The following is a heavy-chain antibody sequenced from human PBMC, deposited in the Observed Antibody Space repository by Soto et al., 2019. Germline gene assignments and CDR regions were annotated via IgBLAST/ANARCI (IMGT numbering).Heavy chain of an antibody. CDR3: ARASKYYDFWSGYQRDTYYYYGMDV. D-gene: IGHD3-3*01. Sequence: PSETLSLTCAVYGGSFSCYYWSWIRQPPGKGLEWIGEINHSGSTNYNPSLKSRVTISVDTSRNQFSLKLSSVTAADTAVYYCARASKYYDFWSGYQRDTYYYYGMDVWGQGTTVTVSS. V-gene: IGHV4-34*01. CDR2: INHSGST. CDR1: GGSFSCYY. J-gene: IGHJ6*02.